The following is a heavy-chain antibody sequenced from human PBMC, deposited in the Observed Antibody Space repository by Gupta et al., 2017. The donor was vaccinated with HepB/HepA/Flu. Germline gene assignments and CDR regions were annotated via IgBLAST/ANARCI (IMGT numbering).Heavy chain of an antibody. D-gene: IGHD4-17*01. Sequence: EVQLVEFGGGLVQPGGSLRLSCAVSGFTFSNYWMSWVRQAPGKGLEWVANIKEDGSEKHYVDCVKGRFTISRDNAKNSLYLQMNSLRAEDTAVYYCAREPGESAFDVWGQGTMVTVSS. J-gene: IGHJ3*01. CDR3: AREPGESAFDV. V-gene: IGHV3-7*01. CDR2: IKEDGSEK. CDR1: GFTFSNYW.